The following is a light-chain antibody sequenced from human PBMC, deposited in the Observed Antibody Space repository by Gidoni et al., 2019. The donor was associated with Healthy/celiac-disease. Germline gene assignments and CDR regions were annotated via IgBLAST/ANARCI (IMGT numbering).Light chain of an antibody. V-gene: IGLV2-11*01. CDR1: SSDVGGYNY. CDR2: DVS. CDR3: CSYAGSYSYV. Sequence: QSALTQPRSVSGSPGQSVTISCTLTSSDVGGYNYVSWYQQHPGKAPKLMIYDVSKRPSGVPDRFSGSKSGNTASLTISGLQAEDEADYYCCSYAGSYSYVFGTGTKVTVL. J-gene: IGLJ1*01.